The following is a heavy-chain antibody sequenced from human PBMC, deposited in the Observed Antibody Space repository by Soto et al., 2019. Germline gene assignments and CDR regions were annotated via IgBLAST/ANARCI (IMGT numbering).Heavy chain of an antibody. CDR1: GFTVSSNY. CDR2: IYSGGST. V-gene: IGHV3-66*01. D-gene: IGHD3-22*01. CDR3: ARDRHYYDSSGYYYDEVDAFDI. J-gene: IGHJ3*02. Sequence: GGSLRLSCAASGFTVSSNYMSWVRQAPGKGLEWVSVIYSGGSTYYADSVKGRFTISRDNSKNTLYLQMNSLRAEDTAVYYCARDRHYYDSSGYYYDEVDAFDIWGQGTMVTVSS.